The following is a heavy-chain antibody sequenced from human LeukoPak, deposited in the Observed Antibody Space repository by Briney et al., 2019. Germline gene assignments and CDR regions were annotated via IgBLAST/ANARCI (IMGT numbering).Heavy chain of an antibody. D-gene: IGHD3-3*01. CDR2: ISGSGGST. J-gene: IGHJ5*02. Sequence: PGGSLRLSRAASGFTLSRYAMSWVPQAPGKGLECVSAISGSGGSTYYADSVKGRFTISRDNSKNTLYLQMTSLRAEDTAVYYCAKDFYDFWSGYPNWFDPWGQGTLVTVSS. CDR1: GFTLSRYA. CDR3: AKDFYDFWSGYPNWFDP. V-gene: IGHV3-23*01.